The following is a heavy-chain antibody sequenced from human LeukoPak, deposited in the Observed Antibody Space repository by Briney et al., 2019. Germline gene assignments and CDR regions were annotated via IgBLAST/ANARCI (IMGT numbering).Heavy chain of an antibody. D-gene: IGHD6-13*01. CDR2: FYYSGST. CDR3: ARLVVSSWYHEVLLGRDY. Sequence: SETLSLTCTVSGGSISSRPYCWGWIRQPPGKGLEGLGSFYYSGSTYYKPSLKSRVTISVDTSKNQISLKLSSVTAADTAVYYCARLVVSSWYHEVLLGRDYWGQGTLVTVSS. CDR1: GGSISSRPYC. V-gene: IGHV4-39*01. J-gene: IGHJ4*02.